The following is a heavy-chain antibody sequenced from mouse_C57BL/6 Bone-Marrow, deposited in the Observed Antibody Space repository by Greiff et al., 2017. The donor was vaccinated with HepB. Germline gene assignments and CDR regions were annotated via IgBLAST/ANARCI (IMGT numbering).Heavy chain of an antibody. Sequence: EVKLVESGGGLVQPGESLKLSCESNEYEFPSHDMSWVRKTPEKRLELVAAINSDGGSTYYPDTMERRFIISRDNTKKTQYLQMSSLRSEDTALYYCARGADYYGSSYWYFDVWGTGTTVTVAS. V-gene: IGHV5-2*03. J-gene: IGHJ1*03. CDR2: INSDGGST. D-gene: IGHD1-1*01. CDR1: EYEFPSHD. CDR3: ARGADYYGSSYWYFDV.